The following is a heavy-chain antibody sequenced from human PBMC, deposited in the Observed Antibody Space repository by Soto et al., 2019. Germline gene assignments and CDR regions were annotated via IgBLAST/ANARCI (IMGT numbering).Heavy chain of an antibody. J-gene: IGHJ5*02. V-gene: IGHV4-34*01. CDR1: GGSFSGYY. D-gene: IGHD3-22*01. CDR2: INHSGST. CDR3: ARGDSSGTNWFDP. Sequence: QVQLQQWGAGLLKPSETLSLTCAVYGGSFSGYYWSWIRQPPGKGLEWIGEINHSGSTNYNPSLTSRFTISVDTSKNQFPLKLSSVTAADTAVYYCARGDSSGTNWFDPWGQGTLVTVSS.